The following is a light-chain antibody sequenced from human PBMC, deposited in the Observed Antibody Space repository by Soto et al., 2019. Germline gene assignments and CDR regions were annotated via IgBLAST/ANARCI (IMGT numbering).Light chain of an antibody. V-gene: IGKV2-28*01. CDR1: QSLLHSKGYNY. Sequence: DIVMTQSPLSLPVTPGEPASISCRSSQSLLHSKGYNYLDWYLQKPGQSPQLLIYLGSNRASGVPDRFSGSGSGTDFTLKISRVEAEDVGVYYCMQALQTPVTFGGGTKVEI. J-gene: IGKJ4*01. CDR3: MQALQTPVT. CDR2: LGS.